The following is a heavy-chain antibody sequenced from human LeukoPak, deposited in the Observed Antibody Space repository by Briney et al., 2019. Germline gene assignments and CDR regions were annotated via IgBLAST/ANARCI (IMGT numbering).Heavy chain of an antibody. V-gene: IGHV5-51*01. CDR2: IYPGDSDT. Sequence: GESLKISCKGSGYSFTSYWIGWVRQMPGKGLEWTGIIYPGDSDTRYSPSFQGQVTISADKSISTAYLQWSSLKASDTAVYYCARQVRIRSCCDAFDIWGQGTMVTVSS. CDR3: ARQVRIRSCCDAFDI. J-gene: IGHJ3*02. CDR1: GYSFTSYW. D-gene: IGHD2-2*01.